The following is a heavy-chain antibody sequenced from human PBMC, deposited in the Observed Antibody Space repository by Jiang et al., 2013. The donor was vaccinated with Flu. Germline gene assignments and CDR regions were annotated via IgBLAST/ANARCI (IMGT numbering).Heavy chain of an antibody. V-gene: IGHV5-51*03. D-gene: IGHD3-22*01. CDR1: GYSFTSYW. CDR2: IYPGDSDT. J-gene: IGHJ6*02. Sequence: GAEVKKPGESLKISCKGSGYSFTSYWIGWVRQMPGKGLEWMGIIYPGDSDTRYSPSFQGQVTISADKSISTAYLQWSSLKASDTAMYYCASSYDSSGYSSYYYGMDVWGQGTTVTVSS. CDR3: ASSYDSSGYSSYYYGMDV.